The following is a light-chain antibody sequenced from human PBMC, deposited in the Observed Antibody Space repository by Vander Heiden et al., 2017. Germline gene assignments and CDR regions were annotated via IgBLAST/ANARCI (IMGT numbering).Light chain of an antibody. CDR3: QKYNSYPWT. J-gene: IGKJ1*01. V-gene: IGKV1-5*03. CDR2: KAS. Sequence: DLQMMQSPSTLSASVGDRVTITCRASQSIGIWLAWYQQKPGKAPNLLIYKASSLQSGIPSRFSGKGSGTEFTLTISSLKPDDFAAYYCQKYNSYPWTFGQGTKLEIK. CDR1: QSIGIW.